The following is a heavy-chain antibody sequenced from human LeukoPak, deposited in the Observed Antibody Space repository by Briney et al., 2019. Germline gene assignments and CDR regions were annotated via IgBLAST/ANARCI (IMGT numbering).Heavy chain of an antibody. CDR2: INPNGGYT. V-gene: IGHV1-46*01. CDR1: GYTFSNNW. CDR3: ARDQGGDYYYYYMDV. Sequence: ASVKVSCKASGYTFSNNWMHWVRQAPGQGLEWVGIINPNGGYTAYAQKFQGRVTLTRDMSTTSVYMELTSLRSEDTAVYYCARDQGGDYYYYYMDVWGKGTTVTISS. D-gene: IGHD4-17*01. J-gene: IGHJ6*03.